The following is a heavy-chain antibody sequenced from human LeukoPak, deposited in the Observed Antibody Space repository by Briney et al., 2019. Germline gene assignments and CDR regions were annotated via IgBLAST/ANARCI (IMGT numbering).Heavy chain of an antibody. CDR2: FDPEDGET. D-gene: IGHD1-26*01. V-gene: IGHV1-24*01. CDR1: GYTLTELS. J-gene: IGHJ3*02. Sequence: APVKVSCKVSGYTLTELSMHWVRQAPVKGLEWMGGFDPEDGETIYAQKFQGRVTMTEDTSTDTAYMELSSLRSEDTAVYYCAAWGPIVGATNAFDIWGQGTMVTVSS. CDR3: AAWGPIVGATNAFDI.